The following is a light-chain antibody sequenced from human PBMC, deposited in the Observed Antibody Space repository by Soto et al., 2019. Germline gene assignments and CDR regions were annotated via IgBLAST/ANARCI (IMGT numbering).Light chain of an antibody. CDR2: DAS. Sequence: DIKMTQSPSTLSASVGGRVTITCRASQSIGRFLAWYQHQPGKAPKLLIYDASSLESGVPSRFSGSGSGTEFTLTITSLQPEDVATYYCQQLFDSPITLGQGTRLEI. J-gene: IGKJ5*01. CDR3: QQLFDSPIT. V-gene: IGKV1-5*01. CDR1: QSIGRF.